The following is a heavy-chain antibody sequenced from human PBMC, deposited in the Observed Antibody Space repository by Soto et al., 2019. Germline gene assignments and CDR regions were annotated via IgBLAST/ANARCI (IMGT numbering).Heavy chain of an antibody. J-gene: IGHJ5*02. V-gene: IGHV1-69*13. CDR1: GGTFSSYA. D-gene: IGHD1-26*01. Sequence: SVKVSCKASGGTFSSYAISWVRQAPGQGLEWMGGIIPIFGTANYAQKFQGRVTITADESTSTAYMELSSLRSEDTAVYYCASLGRGSANWFDPWGQGTLVTAPQ. CDR3: ASLGRGSANWFDP. CDR2: IIPIFGTA.